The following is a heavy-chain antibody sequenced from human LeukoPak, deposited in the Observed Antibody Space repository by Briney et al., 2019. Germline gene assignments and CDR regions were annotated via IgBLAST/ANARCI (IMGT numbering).Heavy chain of an antibody. D-gene: IGHD6-13*01. CDR2: ISAYNGNT. J-gene: IGHJ5*02. V-gene: IGHV1-18*01. CDR1: GYTFTSYG. Sequence: ASVKVSCKASGYTFTSYGISWVRQAPGQGLEWMGWISAYNGNTNYAQKLQGRVTMTTDTSTSTAYMELRSLRSDDTAVYYCARDLLRANIWQQLVRGNWFDPWGQGNLVTASS. CDR3: ARDLLRANIWQQLVRGNWFDP.